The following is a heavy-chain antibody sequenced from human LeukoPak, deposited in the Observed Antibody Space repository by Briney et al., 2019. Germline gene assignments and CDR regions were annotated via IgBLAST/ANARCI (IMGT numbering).Heavy chain of an antibody. CDR2: ISYDGSNK. V-gene: IGHV3-30-3*01. CDR1: GFTFSSYA. Sequence: GGSLRFSCAASGFTFSSYAMHWVRQAPGKGLEWVAVISYDGSNKYYADSVKGRFTISRDNSKNTLYLQMNSLKTEDTAVYYCTSTMVRGVPHDYWGQGTLVTVSS. J-gene: IGHJ4*02. CDR3: TSTMVRGVPHDY. D-gene: IGHD3-10*01.